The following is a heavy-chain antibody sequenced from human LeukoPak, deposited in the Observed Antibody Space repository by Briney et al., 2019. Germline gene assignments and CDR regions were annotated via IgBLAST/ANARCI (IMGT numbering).Heavy chain of an antibody. CDR1: GGSIRSSSFY. V-gene: IGHV4-39*07. CDR2: IYFSGTT. CDR3: ARDRGIAAAGLIDY. D-gene: IGHD6-13*01. J-gene: IGHJ4*02. Sequence: SETLSLTCTASGGSIRSSSFYWGWIRQPPGKGLEWIGSIYFSGTTYYNPSLKSRVTMSADTSKNQFSLRLSSVTAADTAVYYCARDRGIAAAGLIDYWGQGTLVTVSS.